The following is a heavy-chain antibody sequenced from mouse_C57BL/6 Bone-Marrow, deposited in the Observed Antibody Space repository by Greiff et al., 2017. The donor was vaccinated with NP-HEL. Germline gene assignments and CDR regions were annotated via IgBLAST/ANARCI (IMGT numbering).Heavy chain of an antibody. CDR2: IYPRSGNT. CDR1: GYTFTSYG. J-gene: IGHJ2*01. V-gene: IGHV1-81*01. CDR3: ARKDYYGSNDY. D-gene: IGHD1-1*01. Sequence: LVESGAELARPGASVKLSCKASGYTFTSYGISWVKQSTGQGLEWIGEIYPRSGNTYYNEKFKGKATLTADKSSSTAYMELRSLTSEDSAVYFCARKDYYGSNDYWGQGTTLTVSS.